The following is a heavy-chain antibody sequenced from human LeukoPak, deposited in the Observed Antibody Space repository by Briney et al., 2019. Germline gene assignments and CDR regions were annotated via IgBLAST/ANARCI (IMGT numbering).Heavy chain of an antibody. CDR1: GFTFSDYY. CDR2: ISNTGSTI. D-gene: IGHD6-19*01. Sequence: GGSLRLSCAASGFTFSDYYMSWIRQAPGKGLEWVSYISNTGSTIYYADSVEGRFTISRDNAKNSLYLQMDSLRAEDTAVYYCARGGRSGWYIFGYWGQGTLVIVSS. V-gene: IGHV3-11*01. J-gene: IGHJ4*02. CDR3: ARGGRSGWYIFGY.